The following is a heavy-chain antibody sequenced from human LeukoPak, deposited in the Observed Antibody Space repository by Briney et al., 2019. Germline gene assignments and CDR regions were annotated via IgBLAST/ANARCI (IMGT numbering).Heavy chain of an antibody. Sequence: SGTLSLTCAVSGGSISSSNWWSWVRQPPGKGLEWIGEIYHSGSTNYNPSLKSRVIISVDTPKNEFSLKLSSVTAADTAVYYCARGHVWGSYVDYWGQGTLVTVSS. CDR1: GGSISSSNW. J-gene: IGHJ4*02. V-gene: IGHV4-4*02. CDR3: ARGHVWGSYVDY. D-gene: IGHD3-16*01. CDR2: IYHSGST.